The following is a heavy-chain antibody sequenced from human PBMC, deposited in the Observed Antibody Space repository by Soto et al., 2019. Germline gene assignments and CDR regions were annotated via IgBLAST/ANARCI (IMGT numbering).Heavy chain of an antibody. V-gene: IGHV3-23*01. J-gene: IGHJ6*02. Sequence: HPGGSRRLSCAASGFTFSSYAMSWVRQAPGKGLEWVSAISGSGGSTYYADSVKGRFTISRDNSKNTLYLQMNSLRAEDTAVYYYAKDGAIAARPFGLYYGMDVWGQGTTVTVSS. CDR2: ISGSGGST. CDR1: GFTFSSYA. CDR3: AKDGAIAARPFGLYYGMDV. D-gene: IGHD6-6*01.